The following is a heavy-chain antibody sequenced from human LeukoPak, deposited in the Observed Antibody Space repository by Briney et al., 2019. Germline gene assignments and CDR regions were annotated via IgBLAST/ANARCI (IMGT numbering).Heavy chain of an antibody. CDR1: GGSISSYY. CDR3: ARELRWREHYYYMDV. J-gene: IGHJ6*03. V-gene: IGHV4-59*01. Sequence: SETLSLTCTVSGGSISSYYWSWIRQPPGKGLEWIGYIYYSGSTNYNSSLKSRVTISVDTSKNQFSLKLSSVTAADTAVYYCARELRWREHYYYMDVWGKGTTVTVSS. CDR2: IYYSGST. D-gene: IGHD4-23*01.